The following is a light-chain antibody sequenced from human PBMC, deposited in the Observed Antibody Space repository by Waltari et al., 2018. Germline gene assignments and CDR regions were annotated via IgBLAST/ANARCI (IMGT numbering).Light chain of an antibody. Sequence: QSALTQPPSASGSPGQSVTIPCPGTSSDVCGHNYVSWYQQHPGKAPNPMIFEVSKRPSGVPDRFSGSKSGNTASLTVSGLQAEDEADYYCCSYAFSSNWVFGGGTKLTVL. CDR1: SSDVCGHNY. CDR2: EVS. CDR3: CSYAFSSNWV. V-gene: IGLV2-8*01. J-gene: IGLJ3*02.